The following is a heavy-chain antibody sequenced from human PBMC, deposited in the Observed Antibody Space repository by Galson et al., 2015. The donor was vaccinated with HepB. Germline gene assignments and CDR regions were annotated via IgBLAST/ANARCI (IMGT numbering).Heavy chain of an antibody. CDR3: ARGGNFWSDYSTDY. D-gene: IGHD3-3*01. CDR1: GFTFSSYS. CDR2: ISSSSGTI. J-gene: IGHJ4*02. V-gene: IGHV3-48*01. Sequence: SLRLSCAASGFTFSSYSMNWVRQAPGKGLEWVSYISSSSGTIYYSDSVKGRFTISRDNAKNSLYLQMSSLRAEDTAVYYCARGGNFWSDYSTDYWGQGTLVTVSS.